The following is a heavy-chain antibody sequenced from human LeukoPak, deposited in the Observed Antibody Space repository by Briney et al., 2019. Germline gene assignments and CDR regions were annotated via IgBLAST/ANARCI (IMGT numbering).Heavy chain of an antibody. J-gene: IGHJ3*02. V-gene: IGHV4-30-4*01. D-gene: IGHD2-15*01. CDR1: GASIRSGDYY. CDR2: IYDSGST. CDR3: ARDCSGGSCYGAFDI. Sequence: SETLSFTCTVSGASIRSGDYYWSWIRQPPGKGLEWIGYIYDSGSTYYNPSLKSRITISVDTSENRFSLKLSSVTATDTAVYYCARDCSGGSCYGAFDIWGQGAMVTVSS.